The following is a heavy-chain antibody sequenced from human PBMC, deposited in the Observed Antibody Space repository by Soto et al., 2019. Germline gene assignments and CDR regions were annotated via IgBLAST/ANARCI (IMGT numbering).Heavy chain of an antibody. Sequence: EVQLLESGGSLVQPGGSLRLSCAASGFTFSSYAMSWVRQSPGKGLEWVSAISESGINTYYADSVKGRFTISRDNSKSTLYLQMNSLRNEDTATYYCSRSSSSSGPWGQGTLVSVS. J-gene: IGHJ4*02. CDR3: SRSSSSSGP. V-gene: IGHV3-23*01. D-gene: IGHD6-6*01. CDR2: ISESGINT. CDR1: GFTFSSYA.